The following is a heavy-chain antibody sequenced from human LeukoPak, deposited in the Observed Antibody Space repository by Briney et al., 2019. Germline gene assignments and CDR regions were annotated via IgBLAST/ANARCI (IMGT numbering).Heavy chain of an antibody. J-gene: IGHJ4*02. V-gene: IGHV4-59*01. CDR3: ARDLSSSGWNYYFDY. CDR1: GGSISSYY. CDR2: VYSSGST. Sequence: ASETLSLTCTVSGGSISSYYWSWIRQPPGKGLEWIGYVYSSGSTHYNPSLKSRVTISVDISKNQFSLKLTSLTAADTAVYYCARDLSSSGWNYYFDYWGQGTLVTVSS. D-gene: IGHD6-19*01.